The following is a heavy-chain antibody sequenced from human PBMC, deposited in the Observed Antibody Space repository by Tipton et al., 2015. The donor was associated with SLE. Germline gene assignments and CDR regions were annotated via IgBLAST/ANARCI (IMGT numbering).Heavy chain of an antibody. J-gene: IGHJ5*02. V-gene: IGHV3-20*04. D-gene: IGHD6-13*01. CDR1: GFTFSSYA. CDR3: ARSSSRGDWFDP. Sequence: SLRLSCAASGFTFSSYAMSWVRQAPGKGLEWVSGISWNSGSIGYADTVKGRFTISRDNAKNSLYLQMNSLRAEDTAVYYCARSSSRGDWFDPWGQGTLVTVSS. CDR2: ISWNSGSI.